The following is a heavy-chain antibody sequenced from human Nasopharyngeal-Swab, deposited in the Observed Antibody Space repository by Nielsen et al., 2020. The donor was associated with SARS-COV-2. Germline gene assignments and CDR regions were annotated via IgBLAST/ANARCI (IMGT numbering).Heavy chain of an antibody. CDR2: IKQDGSEK. CDR1: GFTFSSYG. D-gene: IGHD6-13*01. V-gene: IGHV3-7*01. CDR3: ARDSFSRVGAAGSSHYYYYGMDV. J-gene: IGHJ6*02. Sequence: GGSLRLSWAASGFTFSSYGMSWVSQAPGKGLEWVANIKQDGSEKYYVDSVKGRFTISRDNAKNSLYLQMNSLRAEDTAVYYCARDSFSRVGAAGSSHYYYYGMDVWGQGTTVTVSS.